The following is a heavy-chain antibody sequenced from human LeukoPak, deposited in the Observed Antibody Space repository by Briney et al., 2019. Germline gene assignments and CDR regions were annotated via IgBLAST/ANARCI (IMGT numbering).Heavy chain of an antibody. CDR3: ARHSTSASGTYALDF. CDR1: GYPFIKSW. D-gene: IGHD3-10*01. Sequence: GEPLKISCKASGYPFIKSWIGWVRQMPGKGLEWMGIIYPHDSDTRYSPSFQGQVTISADKSVSTAYLQWSSLRASDTAMYYCARHSTSASGTYALDFWGQGTLVTVPS. CDR2: IYPHDSDT. J-gene: IGHJ4*02. V-gene: IGHV5-51*01.